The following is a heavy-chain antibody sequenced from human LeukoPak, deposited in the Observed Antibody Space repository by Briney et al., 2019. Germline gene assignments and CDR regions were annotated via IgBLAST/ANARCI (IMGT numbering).Heavy chain of an antibody. CDR2: IYHSGST. V-gene: IGHV4-4*02. D-gene: IGHD6-13*01. CDR1: GGSISSSNW. CDR3: ARLGAAAGTKRYYFDY. J-gene: IGHJ4*02. Sequence: SETLSLTCAVSGGSISSSNWWRWVRQPPGKGLEWIGEIYHSGSTNYNPSLKSRVTISVDTSKNQFSLKLSSVTAADTAVYYCARLGAAAGTKRYYFDYWGQGTLVTVSS.